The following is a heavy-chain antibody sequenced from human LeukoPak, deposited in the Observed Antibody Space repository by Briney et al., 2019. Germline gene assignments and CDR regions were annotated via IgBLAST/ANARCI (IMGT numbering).Heavy chain of an antibody. CDR3: ARDSATVAYCGGDCSFDY. CDR1: GYTFTSYG. CDR2: ISAYNGNT. J-gene: IGHJ4*02. V-gene: IGHV1-18*01. D-gene: IGHD2-21*02. Sequence: ASVKVSCKASGYTFTSYGISWVRQAPGQGLEWMGWISAYNGNTNYAQKLQGRVTMTTDTSTSTAYMELGSLRSDDTAVYYCARDSATVAYCGGDCSFDYWGQGTLVTVSS.